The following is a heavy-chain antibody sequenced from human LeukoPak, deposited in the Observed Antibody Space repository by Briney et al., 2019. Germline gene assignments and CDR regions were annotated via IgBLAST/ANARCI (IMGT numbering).Heavy chain of an antibody. D-gene: IGHD3-9*01. Sequence: GGSLRLSCAASGFTFSSYSMNWARQAPGKGLEWVSSISSSSSYIYYADSVKGRFTISRDNAKNSLYLQMNSLRVEDTAVFYCARDQYDTWSRRGNFDSWGQGTLVIVSS. CDR2: ISSSSSYI. CDR3: ARDQYDTWSRRGNFDS. J-gene: IGHJ4*02. CDR1: GFTFSSYS. V-gene: IGHV3-21*04.